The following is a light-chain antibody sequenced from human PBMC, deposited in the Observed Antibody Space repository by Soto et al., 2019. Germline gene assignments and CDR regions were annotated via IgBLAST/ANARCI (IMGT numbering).Light chain of an antibody. CDR1: QSVSSN. CDR3: QQRSVWPLT. V-gene: IGKV3-15*01. J-gene: IGKJ4*01. CDR2: GAS. Sequence: EIVMTQSPATLSVSPGERATLSCRASQSVSSNLAWYQQKPGQAPRLLIYGASTRATGIPARFSGSGSGTESTLTISSLQSEDFAVYYCQQRSVWPLTFGGGTKVEIK.